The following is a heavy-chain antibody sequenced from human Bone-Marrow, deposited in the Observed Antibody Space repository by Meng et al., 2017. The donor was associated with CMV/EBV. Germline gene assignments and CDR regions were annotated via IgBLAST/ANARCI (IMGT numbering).Heavy chain of an antibody. CDR1: GFTFTSSA. Sequence: SVKVSCKASGFTFTSSAVQWVRQARGQRLEWIGWIVVGSGNTNYAQKFQERVTITRDMSTSTAYMELSSLRSEDTAVYYCAREKSGSYYGGAFDIWGQGTMVTVSS. CDR2: IVVGSGNT. CDR3: AREKSGSYYGGAFDI. J-gene: IGHJ3*02. V-gene: IGHV1-58*01. D-gene: IGHD1-26*01.